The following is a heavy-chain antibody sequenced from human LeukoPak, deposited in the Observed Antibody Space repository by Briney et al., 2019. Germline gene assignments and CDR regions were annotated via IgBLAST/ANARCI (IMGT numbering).Heavy chain of an antibody. J-gene: IGHJ5*02. Sequence: PGGSLRLSCAASGFIFSYYALMWVRQAPGKGLEWVSSITGSGDNTFYADSVKGRFSLSRDNSKNMLYLQMYSLGAEDTAMYYCAKGAATGLVDWFDPWGQGTLVTVSS. CDR3: AKGAATGLVDWFDP. CDR1: GFIFSYYA. V-gene: IGHV3-23*01. D-gene: IGHD6-13*01. CDR2: ITGSGDNT.